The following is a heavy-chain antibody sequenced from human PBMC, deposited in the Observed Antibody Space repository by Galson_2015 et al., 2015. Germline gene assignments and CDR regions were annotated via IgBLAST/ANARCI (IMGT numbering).Heavy chain of an antibody. V-gene: IGHV1-69*10. CDR3: ARDPTGLRNFNYYYYGMDV. CDR1: GGTFSSYA. J-gene: IGHJ6*02. CDR2: IIPIFGIA. D-gene: IGHD4-17*01. Sequence: SVKVSCKASGGTFSSYAISWVRQAPGQGLEWMGGIIPIFGIANYAQKFQGRVTITADKSTSTAYMELSSLKSEDTAVYYCARDPTGLRNFNYYYYGMDVWGQGTTVTVSS.